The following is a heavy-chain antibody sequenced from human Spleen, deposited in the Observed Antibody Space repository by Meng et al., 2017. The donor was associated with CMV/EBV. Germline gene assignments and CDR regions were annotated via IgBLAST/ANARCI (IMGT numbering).Heavy chain of an antibody. CDR1: GLTFDDYA. J-gene: IGHJ4*02. D-gene: IGHD6-6*01. V-gene: IGHV3-43D*03. CDR3: AKGDSSSFRPNFDY. CDR2: ISWDGAIT. Sequence: GGSLRLSCAASGLTFDDYAMHWVRQAPGRGLEWVSLISWDGAITYYGDSVKGRFTISRDNSKNSLFLQINSLGAEDTALYYCAKGDSSSFRPNFDYWGQGTLVTVSS.